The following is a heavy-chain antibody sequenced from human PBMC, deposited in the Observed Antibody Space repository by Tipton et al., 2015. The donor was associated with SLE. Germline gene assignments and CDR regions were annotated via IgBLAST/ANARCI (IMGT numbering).Heavy chain of an antibody. CDR3: ARAMDV. CDR1: GFTFNRYW. Sequence: SLRLSCAASGFTFNRYWMHWVRQAPGKGLMWVSRIDSDGTITNYADTVKGRFTISRDNAKDTLYLQMNSLRAEDTAVYYCARAMDVWGKGTTVTVSS. J-gene: IGHJ6*04. CDR2: IDSDGTIT. V-gene: IGHV3-74*01.